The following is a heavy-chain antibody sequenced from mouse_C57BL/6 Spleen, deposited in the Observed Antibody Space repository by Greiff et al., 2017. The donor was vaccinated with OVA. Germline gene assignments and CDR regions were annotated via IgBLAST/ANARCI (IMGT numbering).Heavy chain of an antibody. CDR2: IDPSDSYT. V-gene: IGHV1-50*01. Sequence: VQLQQPGAELVKPGASVKLSCKASGYTFTSYWMQWVKQRPGQGLEWIGEIDPSDSYTNYNQKFKGKATLTVDTSSSTAYMQLSSLTSEDSAVYYCAVYGNYEDYWGQGTTLTVSS. D-gene: IGHD2-1*01. CDR3: AVYGNYEDY. CDR1: GYTFTSYW. J-gene: IGHJ2*01.